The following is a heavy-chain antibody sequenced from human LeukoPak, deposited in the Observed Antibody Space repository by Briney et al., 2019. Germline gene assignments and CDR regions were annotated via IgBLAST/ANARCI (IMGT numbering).Heavy chain of an antibody. Sequence: SSETLSLTCTVSGGSISSSSYYWSWIRQPPGKGLEWIGYIYYSGSTNYNPSLKSRVTISVDTSKNQFSLKLSSVTAADTAVYYCAREGAFDIWGQGTMVTVSS. CDR1: GGSISSSSYY. CDR3: AREGAFDI. V-gene: IGHV4-61*01. CDR2: IYYSGST. J-gene: IGHJ3*02.